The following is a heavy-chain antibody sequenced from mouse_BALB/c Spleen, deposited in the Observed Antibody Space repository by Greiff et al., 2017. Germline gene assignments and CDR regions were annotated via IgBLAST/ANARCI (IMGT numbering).Heavy chain of an antibody. V-gene: IGHV1S81*02. CDR2: INPSNGGT. CDR1: GYTFTSYY. D-gene: IGHD1-1*01. Sequence: QVQLQQSGAELVKPGASVKLSCKASGYTFTSYYMYWVKQRPGQGLEWIGEINPSNGGTNFNEKFKSKATLTVDKSSSTAYMQLSSLTSEDSAVYFCARSITTVVGYWGQGTTLTVSS. J-gene: IGHJ2*01. CDR3: ARSITTVVGY.